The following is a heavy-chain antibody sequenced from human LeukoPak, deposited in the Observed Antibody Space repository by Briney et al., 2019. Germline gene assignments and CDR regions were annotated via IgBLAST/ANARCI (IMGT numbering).Heavy chain of an antibody. Sequence: ASVTVSCKASVYTFTGYYMHWVRQAPGQGLEWVGWINPNSGGTNYTQKFQGRGTMTRDTSLSKAYMELSRLRSDDTAVYSCAREVTTVTTDAFDIWGQGTMVTVSS. CDR2: INPNSGGT. CDR3: AREVTTVTTDAFDI. CDR1: VYTFTGYY. D-gene: IGHD4-17*01. V-gene: IGHV1-2*02. J-gene: IGHJ3*02.